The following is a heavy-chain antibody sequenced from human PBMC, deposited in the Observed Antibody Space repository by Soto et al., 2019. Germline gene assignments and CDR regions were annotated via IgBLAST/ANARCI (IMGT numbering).Heavy chain of an antibody. J-gene: IGHJ3*02. CDR2: ILVGGST. CDR1: GFTCSSYD. CDR3: AKATATGGGAFDI. Sequence: PGGSLRLSCAASGFTCSSYDMSWVRQAPGKGLEWVSTILVGGSTHYPDSVKGRFTISRDNSKNTVFLQMNSLTAGDTAVHYCAKATATGGGAFDICGQGTMVTVSS. D-gene: IGHD2-8*02. V-gene: IGHV3-23*01.